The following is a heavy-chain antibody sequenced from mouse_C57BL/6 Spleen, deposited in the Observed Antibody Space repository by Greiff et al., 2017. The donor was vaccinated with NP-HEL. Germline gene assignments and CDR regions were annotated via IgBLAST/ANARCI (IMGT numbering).Heavy chain of an antibody. Sequence: QVQLQQSGAELVRPGASVTLSCKASGYTFTDYEMHWVKQTPVHGLEWIGAIDPETGGTAYNQKFKGKAILTADKSSSTAYMELGSLTSEDSAVYYCTRATTVVGNWYFDYWGQGTTLTVSS. J-gene: IGHJ2*01. D-gene: IGHD1-1*01. CDR3: TRATTVVGNWYFDY. CDR2: IDPETGGT. CDR1: GYTFTDYE. V-gene: IGHV1-15*01.